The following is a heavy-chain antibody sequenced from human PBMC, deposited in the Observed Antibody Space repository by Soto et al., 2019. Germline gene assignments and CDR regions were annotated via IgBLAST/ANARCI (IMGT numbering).Heavy chain of an antibody. D-gene: IGHD3-10*01. CDR1: GFTFSSYA. CDR3: VLWPPYYFDY. V-gene: IGHV3-23*01. Sequence: PGXSLRLSCVASGFTFSSYAISWVRQAPGKGLEWVSAISGSGGSTYYADSVKGRFTISRDNSKNTLYLQMNSLRAEDTAVYYCVLWPPYYFDYWGQGTLVTVSS. J-gene: IGHJ4*02. CDR2: ISGSGGST.